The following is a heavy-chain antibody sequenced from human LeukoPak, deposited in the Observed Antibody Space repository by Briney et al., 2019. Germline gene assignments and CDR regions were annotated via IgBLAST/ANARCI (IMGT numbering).Heavy chain of an antibody. CDR3: AKDVRYCSGGSCYPYYFDY. CDR2: ISGSGGST. V-gene: IGHV3-23*01. Sequence: PGGSLRLSCAASGFTFSSYAMSWVRQAPGKGLEWVSAISGSGGSTYYADSVKGRFTISRDNSKNTLYLQMNSLRAEDTAVYYCAKDVRYCSGGSCYPYYFDYWGQGTLVTVSS. J-gene: IGHJ4*02. CDR1: GFTFSSYA. D-gene: IGHD2-15*01.